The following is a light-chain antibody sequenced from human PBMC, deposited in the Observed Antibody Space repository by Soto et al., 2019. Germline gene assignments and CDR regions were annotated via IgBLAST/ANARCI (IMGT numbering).Light chain of an antibody. CDR1: RSVSTF. CDR2: DAS. CDR3: QHRSNWLGT. V-gene: IGKV3-11*01. J-gene: IGKJ3*01. Sequence: EIVLTQSPATLSLSPGERATLSCRASRSVSTFLAWYQQNSGQTPRLLIYDASNRATGIPARFSGSGSGTDFTLTISSLEPEDFAVYYCQHRSNWLGTFGPGTKVDIK.